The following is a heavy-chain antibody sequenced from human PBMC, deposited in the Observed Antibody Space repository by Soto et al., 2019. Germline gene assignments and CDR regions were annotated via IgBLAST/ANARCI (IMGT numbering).Heavy chain of an antibody. J-gene: IGHJ6*02. Sequence: GGSLRLSCAASGFTFSSYGMHWVRQAPGKGLEWVAVIWYDGSNKYYADSVKGRFTISRDNSKNTLYLQMNSLRAEDTAVYYCARDLYYDFWSGYYTVGYYYGMDVWGQGTTVTVSS. D-gene: IGHD3-3*01. CDR1: GFTFSSYG. CDR3: ARDLYYDFWSGYYTVGYYYGMDV. CDR2: IWYDGSNK. V-gene: IGHV3-33*01.